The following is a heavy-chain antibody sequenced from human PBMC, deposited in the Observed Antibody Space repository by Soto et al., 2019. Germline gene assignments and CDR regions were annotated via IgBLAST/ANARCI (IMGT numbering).Heavy chain of an antibody. D-gene: IGHD3-9*01. CDR1: GFTVSSNY. J-gene: IGHJ4*02. CDR2: IYSGGST. V-gene: IGHV3-53*01. CDR3: ARGAGYDILTGYSIGLDY. Sequence: GGLRLSCAASGFTVSSNYMSWVRQAPGKGLEWVSVIYSGGSTYYADSVKGRFTISRDNSKNTLYLQMNSLRAEDTAVYYCARGAGYDILTGYSIGLDYWGQGTLVTVSS.